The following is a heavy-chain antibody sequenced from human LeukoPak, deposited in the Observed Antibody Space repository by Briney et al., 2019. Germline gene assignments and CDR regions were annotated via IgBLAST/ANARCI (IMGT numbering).Heavy chain of an antibody. Sequence: GGSLRLSCAASGFTFSSYAMSWVRQAPGEGLEWVSTISGSGASTYYADSVKGRFTISRDNSKNTLYLQMNSLRAEDTAVYYCARDWVFSGYHYGMDVWGQGTTVTVSS. D-gene: IGHD3-22*01. CDR2: ISGSGAST. V-gene: IGHV3-23*01. CDR1: GFTFSSYA. CDR3: ARDWVFSGYHYGMDV. J-gene: IGHJ6*02.